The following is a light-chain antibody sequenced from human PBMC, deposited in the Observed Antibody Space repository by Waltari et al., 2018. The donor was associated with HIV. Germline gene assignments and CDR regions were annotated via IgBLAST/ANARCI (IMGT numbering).Light chain of an antibody. V-gene: IGLV2-14*01. CDR1: SSDVGGYNY. CDR2: EVS. Sequence: QSALTQPASVSGSPGQSITISCTGTSSDVGGYNYVSWYQQHPGKAPKLMIYEVSNRPSGVANSFSGSKAGNTASLTISGLQAEDEADYYCSSYTSSSTVVFGGGTKLTVL. J-gene: IGLJ2*01. CDR3: SSYTSSSTVV.